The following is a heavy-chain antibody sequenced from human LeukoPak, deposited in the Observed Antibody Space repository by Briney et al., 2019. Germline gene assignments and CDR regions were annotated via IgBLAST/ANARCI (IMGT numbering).Heavy chain of an antibody. CDR2: ISSSSSYI. V-gene: IGHV3-21*04. CDR3: GASRQYVGAFDI. Sequence: GGSLRLSCAASGFTFSSYSMNWVRQAPGKGLEWVSSISSSSSYIYYADSVKGRFTISRDNAKNSLYLQMNTLRAEDTAIYYCGASRQYVGAFDIWGQGTLVTVSS. CDR1: GFTFSSYS. J-gene: IGHJ3*02. D-gene: IGHD3-16*01.